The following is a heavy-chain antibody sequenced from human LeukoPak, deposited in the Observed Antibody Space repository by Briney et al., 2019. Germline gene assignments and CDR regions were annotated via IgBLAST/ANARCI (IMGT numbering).Heavy chain of an antibody. CDR3: ARDRHIVVVTASYHFDY. J-gene: IGHJ4*02. CDR1: GGTFSSYA. Sequence: ASVKVSCKASGGTFSSYAISWVRQAPGQGLEWMGRIIPILGITNYAQKFQGRVTITADKSTSTAYMELSSLRSEDTAVYYCARDRHIVVVTASYHFDYWGQGTLVTVSS. V-gene: IGHV1-69*04. D-gene: IGHD2-21*02. CDR2: IIPILGIT.